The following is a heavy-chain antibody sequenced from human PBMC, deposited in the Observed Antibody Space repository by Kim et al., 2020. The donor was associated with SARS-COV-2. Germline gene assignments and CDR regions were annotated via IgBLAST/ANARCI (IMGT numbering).Heavy chain of an antibody. V-gene: IGHV3-30*04. Sequence: GGSLRLSCAASGFTFSSYAMHWVRQAPGKGLEWVAVISYDGSNKYYADSVKGRFTISRDNSKNTLYLQMNSLRAEDTAVYYCARERVGGDYFDYWGQGTLVTVSS. CDR3: ARERVGGDYFDY. D-gene: IGHD2-21*01. J-gene: IGHJ4*02. CDR1: GFTFSSYA. CDR2: ISYDGSNK.